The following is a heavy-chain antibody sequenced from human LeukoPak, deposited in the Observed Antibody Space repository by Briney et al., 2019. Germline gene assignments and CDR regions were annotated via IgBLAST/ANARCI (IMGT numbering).Heavy chain of an antibody. CDR2: IYSGGST. D-gene: IGHD1-1*01. J-gene: IGHJ6*02. Sequence: PGGSLRLSCAASGFTVSSNYMSWVRQAPGKGLERVSVIYSGGSTYYADSVKGRFTISGDNSKNTLYLQMNSMRAEDTAMYYCAREGVTTHPGMDVWGQGTPVTVPS. CDR3: AREGVTTHPGMDV. V-gene: IGHV3-66*01. CDR1: GFTVSSNY.